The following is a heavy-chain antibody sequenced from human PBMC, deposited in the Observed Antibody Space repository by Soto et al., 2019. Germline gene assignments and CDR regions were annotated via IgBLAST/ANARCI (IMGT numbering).Heavy chain of an antibody. CDR2: INSDGRST. Sequence: EVQLVESGGGLVQPGGSLRLSCAASGFTFSSYWMHWVRQAPGKGLVWVSRINSDGRSTSYADSVKGRFTISRDNAKNTLYLQMNSLRAEATAVYDCASYYGSGIYHPKYWGQGTLVTVAS. J-gene: IGHJ4*02. V-gene: IGHV3-74*01. D-gene: IGHD3-10*01. CDR3: ASYYGSGIYHPKY. CDR1: GFTFSSYW.